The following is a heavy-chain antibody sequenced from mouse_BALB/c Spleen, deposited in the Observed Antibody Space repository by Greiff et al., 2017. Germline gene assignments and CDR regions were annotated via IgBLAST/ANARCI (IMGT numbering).Heavy chain of an antibody. J-gene: IGHJ1*01. CDR1: GFTFSSYT. CDR3: ARWGTTVVGYFDV. Sequence: EVKLMESGGGLVKPGGSLKLSCAASGFTFSSYTMSWVRQTPEKRLEWVATISSGGGNTYYPDSVKGRFTISRDNAKNNLYLQMSSLRSEDTALYYCARWGTTVVGYFDVWGAGTTVTVSS. V-gene: IGHV5-9*03. D-gene: IGHD1-1*01. CDR2: ISSGGGNT.